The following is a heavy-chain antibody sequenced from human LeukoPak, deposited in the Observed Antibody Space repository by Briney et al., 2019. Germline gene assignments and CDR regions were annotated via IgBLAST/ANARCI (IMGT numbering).Heavy chain of an antibody. CDR3: ARVYDFWSLEGIPHHMDV. CDR2: INPNSGGT. D-gene: IGHD3-3*01. CDR1: GYTFTGYY. Sequence: ASVKVSCKASGYTFTGYYMHWVRQAPGQGLEWMGWINPNSGGTNYAQKFQGRVTMTRDTSISTAYMELSRLRSDDTAVYYCARVYDFWSLEGIPHHMDVWGKGTTVTVSS. J-gene: IGHJ6*03. V-gene: IGHV1-2*02.